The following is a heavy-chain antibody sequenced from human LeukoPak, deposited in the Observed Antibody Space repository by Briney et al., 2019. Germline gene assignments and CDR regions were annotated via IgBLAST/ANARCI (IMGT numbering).Heavy chain of an antibody. Sequence: GGSLRLSCAASGFSFSNYWFHWVRQAPGEGLVWVSRTNEHGTIINYADSVKGRFTISRDNAKNTLYLQMNSLTAEDTAVYYCARGYSSRLYNWLDPWGQGTLVTVSS. CDR2: TNEHGTII. V-gene: IGHV3-74*01. CDR3: ARGYSSRLYNWLDP. D-gene: IGHD6-13*01. CDR1: GFSFSNYW. J-gene: IGHJ5*02.